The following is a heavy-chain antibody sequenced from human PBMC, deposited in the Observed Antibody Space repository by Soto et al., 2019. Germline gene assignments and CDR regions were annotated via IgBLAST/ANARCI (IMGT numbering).Heavy chain of an antibody. CDR2: IYYSGST. Sequence: SETLSLTCTVSGGSISSYYWSWIRQPPGKGLEWIGYIYYSGSTNYNPSLKSRVTISVDTSKNQFSLKLSSVTAADTAVYYCARISSGWSKGSYYFDYWGQGTLVTVSS. J-gene: IGHJ4*02. CDR3: ARISSGWSKGSYYFDY. CDR1: GGSISSYY. D-gene: IGHD6-19*01. V-gene: IGHV4-59*08.